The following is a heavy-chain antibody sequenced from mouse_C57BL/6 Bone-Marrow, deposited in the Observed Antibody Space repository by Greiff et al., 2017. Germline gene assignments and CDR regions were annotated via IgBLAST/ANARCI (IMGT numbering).Heavy chain of an antibody. CDR3: ARNHLLYYYGGYFDY. J-gene: IGHJ2*01. Sequence: VQGVESGPGLVAPSQSLSITCTVSGFSLTSYAISWVRQPPGKGLEWLGLIWTGGGTNYNSALKSRLSISKDNSKSQVFLKMNSLQTDDTARYYCARNHLLYYYGGYFDYWGQGTTLTVSS. CDR1: GFSLTSYA. CDR2: IWTGGGT. D-gene: IGHD1-1*01. V-gene: IGHV2-9-1*01.